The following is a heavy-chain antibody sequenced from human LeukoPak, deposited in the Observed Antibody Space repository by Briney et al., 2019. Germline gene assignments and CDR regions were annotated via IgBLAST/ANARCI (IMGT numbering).Heavy chain of an antibody. CDR1: GFTFDDYG. CDR3: AREDGFCSGGSCYQH. V-gene: IGHV3-20*04. J-gene: IGHJ1*01. CDR2: INWNGVST. Sequence: GGSLRLPCAASGFTFDDYGMSWVRQAPGKGLEWVSFINWNGVSTDYADSVKGRFTISRDNAKNSLFLQMNSLRAEDTALYYCAREDGFCSGGSCYQHWGQGTLVTVSS. D-gene: IGHD2-15*01.